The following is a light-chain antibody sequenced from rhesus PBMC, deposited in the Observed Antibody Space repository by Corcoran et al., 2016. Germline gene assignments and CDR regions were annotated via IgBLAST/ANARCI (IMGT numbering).Light chain of an antibody. J-gene: IGKJ1*01. CDR1: PVINSW. CDR3: QQGDNTPWT. Sequence: DIQMTQYPSSLSASVGDKVTITCRASPVINSWLAWYSQKPGNAPKLLIYAASSFESGAPSRFSGSGSGTDYTLTISSLQPEDFATYDCQQGDNTPWTFGQGTKVEIK. CDR2: AAS. V-gene: IGKV1-18*01.